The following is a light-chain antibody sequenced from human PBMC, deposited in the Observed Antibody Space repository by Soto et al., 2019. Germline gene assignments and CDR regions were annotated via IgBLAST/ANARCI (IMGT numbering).Light chain of an antibody. CDR3: QHFDNLPPFT. CDR2: DAS. Sequence: IQMTQSPSSLSASVGDRVTITCQASQDISNHLNWYQQKPGKAPKLLIYDASNLETGVPSRFSGSGSGTDFTFTISSLQPEDIATYYCQHFDNLPPFTFGQGTRLEIK. J-gene: IGKJ5*01. CDR1: QDISNH. V-gene: IGKV1-33*01.